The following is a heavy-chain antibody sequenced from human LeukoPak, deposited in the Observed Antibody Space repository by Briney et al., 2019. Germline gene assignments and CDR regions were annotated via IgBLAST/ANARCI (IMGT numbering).Heavy chain of an antibody. V-gene: IGHV3-23*01. Sequence: GGSLRLSCAASGFIVSKNYLSWVRQAPGKGLEWVSAISGSGGSTYYADSVKGRFTISRDNSKNTLYLQMNSLRAEDTAVYYCARNSSWYYFDYWGQGTLVTVSS. D-gene: IGHD6-13*01. CDR1: GFIVSKNY. CDR3: ARNSSWYYFDY. CDR2: ISGSGGST. J-gene: IGHJ4*02.